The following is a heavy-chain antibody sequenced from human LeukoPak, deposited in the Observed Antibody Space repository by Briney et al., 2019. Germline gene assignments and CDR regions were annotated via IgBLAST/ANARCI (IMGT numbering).Heavy chain of an antibody. V-gene: IGHV1-69*01. J-gene: IGHJ4*02. CDR1: GGTFSSYA. Sequence: ASVKVSCKASGGTFSSYAISWVRQAPGQGLEWMGGIIPIFGTANYAQKFQGRVTITADESTSTAYMELSSLRSEDTAVYYCAVRYGGYEGGDYWGQGTPVTVSS. CDR3: AVRYGGYEGGDY. D-gene: IGHD5-12*01. CDR2: IIPIFGTA.